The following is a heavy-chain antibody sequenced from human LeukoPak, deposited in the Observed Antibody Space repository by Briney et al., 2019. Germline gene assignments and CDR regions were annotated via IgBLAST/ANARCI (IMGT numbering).Heavy chain of an antibody. Sequence: SETLSLTCAVSGYSISSGYYWGWIRQPSGKGLEWIGSIYHSGSTYYNPSLKSRVTISVDTSKNQFSLKLSSVTAADTAVYYCAGDKFGGSSWSGESLDYWGQGTLVAVSS. V-gene: IGHV4-38-2*02. CDR2: IYHSGST. D-gene: IGHD6-13*01. J-gene: IGHJ4*02. CDR3: AGDKFGGSSWSGESLDY. CDR1: GYSISSGYY.